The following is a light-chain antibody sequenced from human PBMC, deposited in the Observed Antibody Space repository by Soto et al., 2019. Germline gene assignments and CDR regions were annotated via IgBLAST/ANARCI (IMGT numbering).Light chain of an antibody. CDR3: SSYTSSSTRV. J-gene: IGLJ1*01. CDR2: AVS. Sequence: QSVLTQPASVSGSPGQSITISCTGTSSDVGLYDYVSWYQQHPGKAPQLMIYAVSNRPSGVSNRFSGSKSGNTASLTISGLQAEDEADYYCSSYTSSSTRVFGTGTKVTVL. CDR1: SSDVGLYDY. V-gene: IGLV2-14*01.